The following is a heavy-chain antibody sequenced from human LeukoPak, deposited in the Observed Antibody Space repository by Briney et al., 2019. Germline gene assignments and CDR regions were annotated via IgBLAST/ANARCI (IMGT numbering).Heavy chain of an antibody. Sequence: ASVKVSCKASGYTFTSYDINWVRQATGQGLEWMGWMNPNSGNTGYAQKFQGRVTMTRDTSISTAYMELSSLRSEDTAVYYCARVPARSGYSSSWYKRAFDIWGQGTIVTVSS. CDR2: MNPNSGNT. CDR1: GYTFTSYD. V-gene: IGHV1-8*01. J-gene: IGHJ3*02. CDR3: ARVPARSGYSSSWYKRAFDI. D-gene: IGHD6-13*01.